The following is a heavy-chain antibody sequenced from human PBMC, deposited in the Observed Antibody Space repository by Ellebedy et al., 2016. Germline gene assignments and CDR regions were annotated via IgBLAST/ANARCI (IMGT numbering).Heavy chain of an antibody. CDR2: VFHTGTT. D-gene: IGHD1-1*01. CDR1: GGSVSSDY. V-gene: IGHV4-59*02. Sequence: GSLRLSCNVSGGSVSSDYWNWIRRPPGKGLEWIGYVFHTGTTNYSPSLKSRVTMSVDTSKSQISLRLTSVTAADTAVYYCAKWNGDWNAYDVWGLGTTVIVSS. CDR3: AKWNGDWNAYDV. J-gene: IGHJ3*01.